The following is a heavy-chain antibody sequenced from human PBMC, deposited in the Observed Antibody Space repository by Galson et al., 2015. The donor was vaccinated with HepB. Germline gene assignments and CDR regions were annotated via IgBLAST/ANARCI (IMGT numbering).Heavy chain of an antibody. Sequence: PALVKPTQTLTLTCTVSGFSLSNARMGVSWIRQPPGKALEWLAHIFSNDEKSYSTSLKSRLTISKDTSKSRVGLTMTNMDPVDTATYYCARILLYYYDSSGDGYYYGMDVWGQGTTVTVSS. J-gene: IGHJ6*02. CDR2: IFSNDEK. V-gene: IGHV2-26*01. CDR3: ARILLYYYDSSGDGYYYGMDV. D-gene: IGHD3-22*01. CDR1: GFSLSNARMG.